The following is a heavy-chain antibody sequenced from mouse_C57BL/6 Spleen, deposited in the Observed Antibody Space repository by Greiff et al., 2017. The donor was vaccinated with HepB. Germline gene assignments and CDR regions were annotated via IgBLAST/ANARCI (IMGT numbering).Heavy chain of an antibody. V-gene: IGHV5-12*01. J-gene: IGHJ4*01. CDR3: ARHYYTDYYYAMDY. D-gene: IGHD1-1*01. CDR1: GFTFSDYY. CDR2: ISNGGGST. Sequence: EVKLMESGGGLVQPGGSLKLSCAASGFTFSDYYMYWVRRTPEKRLEWVAYISNGGGSTYYPDTVKGRFTISRDNAKNTLYLQMSRLKSEDTAMYYCARHYYTDYYYAMDYWGQGTSVTVSS.